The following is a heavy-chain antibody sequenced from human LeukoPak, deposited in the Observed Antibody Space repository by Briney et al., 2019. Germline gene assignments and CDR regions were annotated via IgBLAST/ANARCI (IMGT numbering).Heavy chain of an antibody. CDR2: IKQDGSEK. D-gene: IGHD5-18*01. J-gene: IGHJ4*02. CDR3: ARDLSGVTGYTYGRGIDY. CDR1: GFTFSNYW. V-gene: IGHV3-7*01. Sequence: GGSLRLSCAASGFTFSNYWMTWVRQAPGKGLEWVANIKQDGSEKYYVDSVKGRFTISRDNAKTSLYLQMNSLRAEDTAVYYCARDLSGVTGYTYGRGIDYWGQGTLVTVSS.